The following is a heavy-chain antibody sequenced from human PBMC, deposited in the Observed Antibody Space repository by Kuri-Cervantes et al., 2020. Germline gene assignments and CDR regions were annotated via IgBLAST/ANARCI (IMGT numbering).Heavy chain of an antibody. J-gene: IGHJ3*02. CDR3: ARERMVLKGDAFDI. V-gene: IGHV3-15*01. CDR1: GFTFSNAW. D-gene: IGHD2-8*01. CDR2: IKSKTDGGTT. Sequence: GGSLRLSCAASGFTFSNAWMSWVRQAPGKGLEWVGRIKSKTDGGTTDYAAPVKGRFTISRDDSKNTLYLQMNSLKTEDTAVYYCARERMVLKGDAFDIWGQGTMVTVSS.